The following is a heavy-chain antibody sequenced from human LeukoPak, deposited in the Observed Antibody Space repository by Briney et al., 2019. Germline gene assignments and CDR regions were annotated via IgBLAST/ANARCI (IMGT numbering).Heavy chain of an antibody. D-gene: IGHD6-19*01. J-gene: IGHJ4*02. Sequence: GGSLRLSCAASGFTFSSYSMNWVRQAPGKGLEWVSSISSSSSYIYYADSVKGRFTISRGNAKNSLYLQMNSLRAEDTAVYYCARDRITVAATETSFDYWGQGTLVTVSS. CDR1: GFTFSSYS. CDR3: ARDRITVAATETSFDY. CDR2: ISSSSSYI. V-gene: IGHV3-21*01.